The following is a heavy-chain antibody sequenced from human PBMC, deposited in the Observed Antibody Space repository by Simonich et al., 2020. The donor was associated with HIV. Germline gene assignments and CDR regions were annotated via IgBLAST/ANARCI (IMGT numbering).Heavy chain of an antibody. D-gene: IGHD3-16*01. CDR3: ASGGSISSVWADDY. Sequence: QVQLVESGGGVVQPGRSLRLSCAASGFTFSIYAMHWVRQAPGKRLEWVEVISYDGSNKYYADSVKGRFTISRDNSKNTLYLQMNSLRAEDTAVYYCASGGSISSVWADDYWGQGTLVTVSS. J-gene: IGHJ4*02. CDR1: GFTFSIYA. V-gene: IGHV3-30*07. CDR2: ISYDGSNK.